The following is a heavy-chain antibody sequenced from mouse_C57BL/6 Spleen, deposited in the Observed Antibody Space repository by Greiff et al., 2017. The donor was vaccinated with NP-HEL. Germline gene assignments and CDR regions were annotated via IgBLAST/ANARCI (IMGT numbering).Heavy chain of an antibody. CDR2: ISSGSSTI. D-gene: IGHD1-1*01. V-gene: IGHV5-17*01. CDR3: AKGRITSGYYYAMDY. Sequence: DVMLVESGGGLVKPGGSLKLSCAASGFTFSDYGMHWVRQAPEKGLEWVAYISSGSSTIYYADTVKGRFTISRDNAKNTLFLQITSLRSEDTAMYYCAKGRITSGYYYAMDYWGQGTSVTVSS. CDR1: GFTFSDYG. J-gene: IGHJ4*01.